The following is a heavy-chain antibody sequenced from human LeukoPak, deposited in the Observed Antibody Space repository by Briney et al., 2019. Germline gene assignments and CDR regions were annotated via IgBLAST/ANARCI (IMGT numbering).Heavy chain of an antibody. Sequence: GGSLRLSCAASGFTFNNYAMSWVRQAPGKGLEWVSHISGSGGSTYYADSVKGRFTISRDNSKNTLYLQMNSLRAEDTAVYYCAKAYGSGSYYHFDYWGQGTLVTVSS. CDR3: AKAYGSGSYYHFDY. CDR2: ISGSGGST. J-gene: IGHJ4*02. CDR1: GFTFNNYA. D-gene: IGHD3-10*01. V-gene: IGHV3-23*01.